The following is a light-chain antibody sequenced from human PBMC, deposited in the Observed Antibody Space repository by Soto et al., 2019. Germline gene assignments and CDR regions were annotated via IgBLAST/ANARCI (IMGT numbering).Light chain of an antibody. CDR2: DNT. CDR3: GTYDSSLRAWV. CDR1: SSNIGASYD. V-gene: IGLV1-40*01. Sequence: QSVLTQPPSVSGAPGQRVTISCTGSSSNIGASYDVHWYQQLPGTAPKLLIYDNTNRPSGIPDRFSGSKSGTSATLGITGLQTGDEADYYCGTYDSSLRAWVFGGGTKVTVL. J-gene: IGLJ3*02.